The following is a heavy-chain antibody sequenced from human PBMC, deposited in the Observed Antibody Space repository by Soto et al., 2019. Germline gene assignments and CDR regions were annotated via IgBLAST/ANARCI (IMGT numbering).Heavy chain of an antibody. J-gene: IGHJ5*02. D-gene: IGHD2-21*01. V-gene: IGHV4-31*03. CDR3: ARLRIATNNYNWFGR. Sequence: SETLSLTCSLSRAALNSGNYYWSCIRQFPWNGLDCIGHIYVTWAFYYKPSLRDRITISQYTSETQLSLDLMLVTAADTAVYHCARLRIATNNYNWFGRWGRRTLVTVSS. CDR1: RAALNSGNYY. CDR2: IYVTWAF.